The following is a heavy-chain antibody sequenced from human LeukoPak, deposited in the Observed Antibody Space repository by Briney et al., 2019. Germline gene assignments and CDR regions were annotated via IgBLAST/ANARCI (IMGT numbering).Heavy chain of an antibody. Sequence: ASVKVSCKTSGYTFTDSDITWVRQAPGQGRERMGRVSPYNGNTYYSQRFQDRVTITKDTSTGTAYMDLRNLRTDDTAMYYCARNGRVRRVVKDLFEYWGQGTLVAVSS. J-gene: IGHJ4*02. CDR3: ARNGRVRRVVKDLFEY. V-gene: IGHV1-18*01. CDR1: GYTFTDSD. D-gene: IGHD3-10*01. CDR2: VSPYNGNT.